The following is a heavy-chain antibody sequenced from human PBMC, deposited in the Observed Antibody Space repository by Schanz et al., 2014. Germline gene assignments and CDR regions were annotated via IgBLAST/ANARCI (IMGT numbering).Heavy chain of an antibody. Sequence: QVQLVQSGAEVRKPGASVKVSCKASGYTFISYGISWVRQAPGQGLEWLGWISGSNGNTNYTQKFQGRVTMTIDPYTSTAYMELRSLRSDDTAVYYCARGGYSSGWYDRDIAHFDYWGQGTLVTGSS. CDR3: ARGGYSSGWYDRDIAHFDY. D-gene: IGHD6-19*01. J-gene: IGHJ4*02. CDR2: ISGSNGNT. CDR1: GYTFISYG. V-gene: IGHV1-18*01.